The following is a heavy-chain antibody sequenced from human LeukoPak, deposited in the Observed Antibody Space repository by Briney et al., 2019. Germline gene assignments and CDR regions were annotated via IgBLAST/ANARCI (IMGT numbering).Heavy chain of an antibody. CDR1: GFTVSSNY. V-gene: IGHV3-53*01. Sequence: GGFLRLSCAASGFTVSSNYMSWGRQAPGKGLEWVSVIYSGGSTYYADSVKGRFTIPRDNSKNTLYLQMNSLRAEDTAVYYCARDPSSGSHSGDYWGQGTLVTVSS. D-gene: IGHD1-26*01. J-gene: IGHJ4*02. CDR2: IYSGGST. CDR3: ARDPSSGSHSGDY.